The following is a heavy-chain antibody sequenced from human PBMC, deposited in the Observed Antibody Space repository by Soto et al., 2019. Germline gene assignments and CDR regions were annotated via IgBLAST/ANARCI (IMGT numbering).Heavy chain of an antibody. D-gene: IGHD3-22*01. CDR3: ASKSSGYQWGWFDP. V-gene: IGHV4-4*02. J-gene: IGHJ5*02. CDR2: IYNSGST. Sequence: QVQLQESGPGLVKPSWTLSLTCAVSGGSISSSSWWSWVRQPPGKGLEWIGEIYNSGSTNYNPSLKRRVTISVDKSKNQFSMKLSSVTAADTAVYYCASKSSGYQWGWFDPWGQGTLVTVSS. CDR1: GGSISSSSW.